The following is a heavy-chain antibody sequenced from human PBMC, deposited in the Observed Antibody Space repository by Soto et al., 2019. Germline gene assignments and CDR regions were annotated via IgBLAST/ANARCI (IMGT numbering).Heavy chain of an antibody. Sequence: PGVSLRLPCAACGVWFEGYTMHGGRLGPGKGLEWVSLFNWYGTITYYTDSVKGRFTMSRDNRKNSLYLQMSSLGPEDTALYSCVKDFCSRTNCYPAALTYHYYGMDGWGQATTVTVS. CDR1: GVWFEGYT. J-gene: IGHJ6*02. V-gene: IGHV3-43*01. CDR3: VKDFCSRTNCYPAALTYHYYGMDG. D-gene: IGHD2-2*01. CDR2: FNWYGTIT.